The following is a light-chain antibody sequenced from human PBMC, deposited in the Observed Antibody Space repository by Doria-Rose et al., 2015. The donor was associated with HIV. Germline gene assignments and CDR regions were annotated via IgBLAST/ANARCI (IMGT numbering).Light chain of an antibody. CDR1: QSISTY. J-gene: IGKJ2*04. CDR3: QQSYNTPRS. CDR2: SAT. Sequence: TQSPSSLSASVGDRVTITCRASQSISTYLNWYQQKSGNAPKLLIYSATSLQGGVPSRFSGSGSGTDFTLTTNSLQPEDFATYYCQQSYNTPRSFGQGTKLEIK. V-gene: IGKV1-39*01.